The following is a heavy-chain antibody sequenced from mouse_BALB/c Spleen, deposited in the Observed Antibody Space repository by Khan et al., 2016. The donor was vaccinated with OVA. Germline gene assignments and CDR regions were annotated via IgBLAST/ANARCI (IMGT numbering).Heavy chain of an antibody. CDR2: IIPTFGYT. V-gene: IGHV1-7*01. J-gene: IGHJ2*01. Sequence: QVQLQQSGAALAKPGASVKMSCKASGYTFSTYWMHWVKQRLGQGLEWIGYIIPTFGYTDYNEKFKDKATLSADKASSTAYMQLSRLTSEDSAVYYCKRDRIDYWGQGTTLTVSS. CDR3: KRDRIDY. CDR1: GYTFSTYW.